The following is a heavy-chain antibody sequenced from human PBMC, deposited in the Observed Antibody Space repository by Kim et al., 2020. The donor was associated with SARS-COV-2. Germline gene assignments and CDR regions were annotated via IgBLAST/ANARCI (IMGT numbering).Heavy chain of an antibody. D-gene: IGHD3-16*01. Sequence: GGSLRLSCAASGFTFSSYAMHWVRQAPGKGLEYVSAISSNGGSTYYANSVKGRFTISRDNSKNTLYLQMGSLRAEDMAVYYCAREASGYDYVWGSYTRREYYFDYWGQGTLVTVSS. CDR3: AREASGYDYVWGSYTRREYYFDY. V-gene: IGHV3-64*01. CDR1: GFTFSSYA. J-gene: IGHJ4*02. CDR2: ISSNGGST.